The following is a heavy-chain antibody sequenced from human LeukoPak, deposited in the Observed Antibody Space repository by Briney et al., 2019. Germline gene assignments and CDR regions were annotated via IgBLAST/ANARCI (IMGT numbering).Heavy chain of an antibody. V-gene: IGHV1-69*04. Sequence: SVKVSCKASGGTFSSHAISWVRQAPGQGLEWMGRIIPIFGIANYAQKFQGRVTITADKSTSTAYMELSSLRSEDTAVYYCARDDYCSGGSCYGWFDPWGQGTLVTVSS. J-gene: IGHJ5*02. D-gene: IGHD2-15*01. CDR3: ARDDYCSGGSCYGWFDP. CDR2: IIPIFGIA. CDR1: GGTFSSHA.